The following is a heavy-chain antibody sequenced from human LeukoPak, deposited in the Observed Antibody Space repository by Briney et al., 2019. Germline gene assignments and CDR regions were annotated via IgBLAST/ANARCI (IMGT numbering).Heavy chain of an antibody. CDR3: AREGYTTPYFDY. CDR2: ISWNSGST. CDR1: GFTFDDYA. V-gene: IGHV3-9*03. Sequence: GRSLRLSCAASGFTFDDYAMNWVRQAPGKGLEWVSGISWNSGSTEYADSVKGRFTISRDNAKNSLHLQMNSLRAEDMAVYYCAREGYTTPYFDYWGQGTLVTVSS. J-gene: IGHJ4*02. D-gene: IGHD4-17*01.